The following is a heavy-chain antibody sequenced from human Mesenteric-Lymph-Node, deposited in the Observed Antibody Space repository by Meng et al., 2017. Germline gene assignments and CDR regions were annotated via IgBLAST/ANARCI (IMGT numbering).Heavy chain of an antibody. CDR1: RCSIRSVRYY. CDR3: ARGFVKYTMTRVGNWFDT. CDR2: IYYSGRT. D-gene: IGHD4-23*01. V-gene: IGHV4-39*07. Sequence: QEAAPGLVKPYPTPLVNCTVSRCSIRSVRYYLSRSGQRPGKGWALLGGIYYSGRTSFNACYKCRLTISVGASKKMFSLKMSSATAADTAVYSCARGFVKYTMTRVGNWFDTWGQGTLVTVSS. J-gene: IGHJ5*02.